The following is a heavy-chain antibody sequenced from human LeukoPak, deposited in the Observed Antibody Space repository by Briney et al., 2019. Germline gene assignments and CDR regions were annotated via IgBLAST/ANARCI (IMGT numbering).Heavy chain of an antibody. Sequence: PGGSLRLSCAASGFTFSSYWMHWVRQAPGKGLVWLSHINGDGSSTNYADSVKGRFTISRDNAKNTLYLQMNSLRADDTAVYYCARDTKRWLQSIDAFDIWGQGTMVTVSS. CDR2: INGDGSST. V-gene: IGHV3-74*01. D-gene: IGHD5-24*01. CDR1: GFTFSSYW. J-gene: IGHJ3*02. CDR3: ARDTKRWLQSIDAFDI.